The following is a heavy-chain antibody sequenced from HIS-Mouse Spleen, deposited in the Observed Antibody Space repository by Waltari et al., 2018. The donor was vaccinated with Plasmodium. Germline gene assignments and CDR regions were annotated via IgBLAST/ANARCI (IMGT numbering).Heavy chain of an antibody. CDR3: ARDRITGTSYLAS. CDR2: IYYSGST. J-gene: IGHJ4*02. V-gene: IGHV4-39*07. D-gene: IGHD1-7*01. Sequence: QLQLQESGPGLVKPSETLSLTCTVSGGAISSSSYYWGWIRQPPGTGLEWIGRIYYSGSTSYNPALKSLVTISVDTSKNQFSLKLSSVTAADTAVYYCARDRITGTSYLASRGQGTLVTVSS. CDR1: GGAISSSSYY.